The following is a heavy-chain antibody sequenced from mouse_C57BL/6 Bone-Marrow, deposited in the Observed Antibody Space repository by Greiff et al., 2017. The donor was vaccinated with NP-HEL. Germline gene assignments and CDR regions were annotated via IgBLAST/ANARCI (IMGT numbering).Heavy chain of an antibody. CDR1: GYTFTSYG. D-gene: IGHD1-1*01. Sequence: SGAELARPGASVKLSCKASGYTFTSYGISWVKQRTGQGLEWIGEIYPRSGNTYYNEKFKGKATLTADKSSSTAYMELRSLTSEDSAVYFCAFTTVGADWGQGTLVTVSA. V-gene: IGHV1-81*01. CDR2: IYPRSGNT. CDR3: AFTTVGAD. J-gene: IGHJ3*01.